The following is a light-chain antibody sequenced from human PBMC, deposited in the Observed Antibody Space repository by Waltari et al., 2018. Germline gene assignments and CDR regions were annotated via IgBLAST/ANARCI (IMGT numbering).Light chain of an antibody. CDR3: QQYYSYPRT. V-gene: IGKV1-8*01. CDR2: AAS. J-gene: IGKJ1*01. CDR1: QGISSY. Sequence: QSPSSFPASTGDRVTITCRASQGISSYLAWYQQKPGKAPKLLSYAASTLQSGVPSSFSGSGSGTDVTLTISCLQSEDFATYYCQQYYSYPRTFGQGTKVEIK.